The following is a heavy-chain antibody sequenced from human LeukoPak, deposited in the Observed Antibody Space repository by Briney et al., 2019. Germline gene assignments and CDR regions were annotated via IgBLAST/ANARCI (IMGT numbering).Heavy chain of an antibody. Sequence: SETLSLACTVSGGSISSYYWSWIRQPPGKGLEWIEYIYYSGSTNYNPSLKSRVTISVDTSKNQFSLKLSSVTAADTAVYYCARSHYDFWSGYYRPYYYYMDVWGKGTTVTVSS. CDR3: ARSHYDFWSGYYRPYYYYMDV. CDR2: IYYSGST. J-gene: IGHJ6*03. V-gene: IGHV4-59*01. CDR1: GGSISSYY. D-gene: IGHD3-3*01.